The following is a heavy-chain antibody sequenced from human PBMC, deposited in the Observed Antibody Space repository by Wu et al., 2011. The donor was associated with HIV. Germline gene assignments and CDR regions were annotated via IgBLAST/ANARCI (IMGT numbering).Heavy chain of an antibody. D-gene: IGHD3-3*01. CDR3: ARGHADFSSGDGGLLDY. V-gene: IGHV1-2*02. J-gene: IGHJ4*02. Sequence: QVQLVQSGAEVKKPGASVKVSCKASGYTFTGYYIHWVRQAPRQGLEWVGWINPNSGASNYAQKFQGRVTMTRDTSINTAYLDLRGLRSDDTATYYCARGHADFSSGDGGLLDYWGQGTLVTVSS. CDR1: GYTFTGYY. CDR2: INPNSGAS.